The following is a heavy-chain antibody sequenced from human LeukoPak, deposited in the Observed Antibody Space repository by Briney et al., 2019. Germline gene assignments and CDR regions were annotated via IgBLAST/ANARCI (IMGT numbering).Heavy chain of an antibody. J-gene: IGHJ4*02. V-gene: IGHV3-30*18. D-gene: IGHD2-2*01. CDR1: GFTFNNYG. CDR2: ISYDGTNE. CDR3: AKAYCSSSSCYPTY. Sequence: GGSLRLSCAASGFTFNNYGMHWVRQAPGKGLEWGAIISYDGTNEYYADSVKGRFTISRDNSKNTLYLQMNSLRAEDAATYYCAKAYCSSSSCYPTYWGQGTLVTVSS.